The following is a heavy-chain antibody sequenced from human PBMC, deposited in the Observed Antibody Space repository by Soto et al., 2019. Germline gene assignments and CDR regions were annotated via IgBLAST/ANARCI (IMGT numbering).Heavy chain of an antibody. CDR2: ISGSGGST. CDR3: AKEGDSWTGYYTGPRGWFDP. D-gene: IGHD3-3*01. Sequence: GGSLRLSCAASGFTFSSYAMTWVRQAPGKGLEWVSAISGSGGSTYYADSVKGRFTISRDNSKNTLYLQMNSLRAEDTAVYYCAKEGDSWTGYYTGPRGWFDPWGQGTLVTVSS. CDR1: GFTFSSYA. J-gene: IGHJ5*02. V-gene: IGHV3-23*01.